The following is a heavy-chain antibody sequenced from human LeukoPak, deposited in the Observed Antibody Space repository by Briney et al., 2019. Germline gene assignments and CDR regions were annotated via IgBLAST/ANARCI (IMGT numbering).Heavy chain of an antibody. J-gene: IGHJ4*02. D-gene: IGHD6-6*01. V-gene: IGHV3-23*01. Sequence: PGESLRLSCAASKFNFAMSWVRQTAGKRLEWVSAISGSGDSTFYADSVKGRFTISRDNPKNTLYLQMNSLRVEDTATYYCAKGHFASSSFFDVWGQGTLVTVSS. CDR1: KFNFA. CDR2: ISGSGDST. CDR3: AKGHFASSSFFDV.